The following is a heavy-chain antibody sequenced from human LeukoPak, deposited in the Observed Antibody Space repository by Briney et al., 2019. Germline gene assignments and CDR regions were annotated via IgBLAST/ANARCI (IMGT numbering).Heavy chain of an antibody. CDR1: GFTFSSFS. J-gene: IGHJ4*02. Sequence: GGSLRLSCAASGFTFSSFSMHWVRQAPGKGLEWVAFIRSDGSDKYYADSLKGRFTISRDNSKNTLYLQLNNLRTEDTAVYHCATRAFSSTTYGFGFWGQGTPVTVSS. CDR2: IRSDGSDK. D-gene: IGHD3-16*01. CDR3: ATRAFSSTTYGFGF. V-gene: IGHV3-30*02.